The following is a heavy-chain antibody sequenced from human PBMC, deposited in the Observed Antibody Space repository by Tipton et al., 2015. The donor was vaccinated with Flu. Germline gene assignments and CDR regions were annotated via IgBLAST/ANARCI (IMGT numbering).Heavy chain of an antibody. CDR1: GGSISSYY. V-gene: IGHV4-59*01. CDR3: ARDYYDSSGYYYQD. Sequence: LRLSCTVSGGSISSYYWSWIRQPPGKGLEWIGYIYYSGSTNYNPSLKSRVTIPVDTSKNQFSLKLSSVTAADTAVYYCARDYYDSSGYYYQDWGQGTLVTVSS. J-gene: IGHJ4*02. CDR2: IYYSGST. D-gene: IGHD3-22*01.